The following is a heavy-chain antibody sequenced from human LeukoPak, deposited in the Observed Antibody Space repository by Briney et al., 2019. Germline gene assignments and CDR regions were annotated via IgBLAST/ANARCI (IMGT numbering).Heavy chain of an antibody. Sequence: RGSLRLSCAASGFTFSTYVMHWVRQAPGKGLMWVSRISHDGTDTSYADSVKDRFTVSRDNAKNTLYLQMNRLRADDTAVYYCARDVNLLFFDVWGRGTLVTVSS. CDR3: ARDVNLLFFDV. V-gene: IGHV3-74*01. CDR1: GFTFSTYV. J-gene: IGHJ2*01. CDR2: ISHDGTDT. D-gene: IGHD2-21*01.